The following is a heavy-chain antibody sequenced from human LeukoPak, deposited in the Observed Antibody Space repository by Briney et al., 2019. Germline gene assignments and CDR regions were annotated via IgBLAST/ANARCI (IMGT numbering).Heavy chain of an antibody. J-gene: IGHJ4*02. Sequence: GGSLRLSCAASGLTFSNAWMTWVRQAPGKGLEWVGRIKSKVDGGTTDYAAPVKGRFTISRDDSKKTLYLQMNSLKTEDTAVYYRSADPPGQSSGIDYWGQGTLVTVSS. V-gene: IGHV3-15*01. CDR2: IKSKVDGGTT. CDR1: GLTFSNAW. CDR3: SADPPGQSSGIDY. D-gene: IGHD6-19*01.